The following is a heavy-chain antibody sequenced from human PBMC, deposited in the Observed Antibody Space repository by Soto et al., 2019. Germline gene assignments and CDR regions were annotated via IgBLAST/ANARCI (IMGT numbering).Heavy chain of an antibody. CDR2: AHHSGST. CDR1: GGSMSSSNW. D-gene: IGHD3-22*01. CDR3: ARAYYDRSGYAVDP. V-gene: IGHV4-4*02. J-gene: IGHJ5*02. Sequence: PSETLSLTCAVYGGSMSSSNWWNWVRQPPGKGLEWIGEAHHSGSTYYNPSLKSRVTISVDTSKNQFSLKLSSVTAADMAVYYCARAYYDRSGYAVDPWGQGTLVTVSS.